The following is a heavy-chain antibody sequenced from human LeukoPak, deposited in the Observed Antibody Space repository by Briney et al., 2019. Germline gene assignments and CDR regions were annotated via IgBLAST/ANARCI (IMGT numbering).Heavy chain of an antibody. CDR3: AKDWGFRYASGSYCDY. V-gene: IGHV3-30*18. D-gene: IGHD3-10*01. CDR1: GVTFSNDG. J-gene: IGHJ4*02. CDR2: ISNDGSNK. Sequence: GRSLRLSCEASGVTFSNDGMRWGRQAPGKGLEWVAVISNDGSNKYYADSVKGRLTISRENSKNTLYLQINSLRPEDTAVYYCAKDWGFRYASGSYCDYWGQGTQVTVSS.